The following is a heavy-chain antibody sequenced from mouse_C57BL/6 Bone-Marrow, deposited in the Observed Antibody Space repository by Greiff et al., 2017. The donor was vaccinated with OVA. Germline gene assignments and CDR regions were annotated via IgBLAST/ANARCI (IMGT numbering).Heavy chain of an antibody. CDR3: ARQSPGSSYGWYFDV. D-gene: IGHD1-1*01. Sequence: EVQGVESGGGLVQPGGSLKLSCAASGFTFSDYYMYWVRQTPEKRLEWVAYISNGGGSTYYPDTVKGRFTISRDNAKNTLYLQMSRLKSEDTAMYYCARQSPGSSYGWYFDVWGTGTTVTVSS. CDR1: GFTFSDYY. CDR2: ISNGGGST. J-gene: IGHJ1*03. V-gene: IGHV5-12*01.